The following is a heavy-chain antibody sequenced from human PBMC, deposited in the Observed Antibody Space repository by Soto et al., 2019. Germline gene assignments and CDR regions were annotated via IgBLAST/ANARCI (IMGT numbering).Heavy chain of an antibody. D-gene: IGHD3-22*01. Sequence: PSETLSLTCTVSGGSISSYYWSWIRQPPGKGLEWIGYIYYSGSTNYNPSLKSRVTISVDTSRDQFPLKLSSVTAADTAVYYCVRGGYYYDNNGAFDVWGPGTMVTVSS. V-gene: IGHV4-59*01. CDR1: GGSISSYY. J-gene: IGHJ3*01. CDR3: VRGGYYYDNNGAFDV. CDR2: IYYSGST.